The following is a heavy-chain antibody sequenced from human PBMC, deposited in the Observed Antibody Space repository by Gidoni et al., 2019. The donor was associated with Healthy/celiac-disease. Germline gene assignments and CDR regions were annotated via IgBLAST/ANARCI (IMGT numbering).Heavy chain of an antibody. D-gene: IGHD2-15*01. CDR2: IYYSGST. V-gene: IGHV4-59*01. Sequence: QVQLQESGPGLVKPSETLSLTCTVSGGSISSYYWSWIRQPPGKGLEWIGYIYYSGSTNYNPSLKSRVTISVDTSKNQFSLKLSSVTAADTAVYSCARDPGWGGGNRGGPDYWGQGTLVTVSS. CDR1: GGSISSYY. J-gene: IGHJ4*02. CDR3: ARDPGWGGGNRGGPDY.